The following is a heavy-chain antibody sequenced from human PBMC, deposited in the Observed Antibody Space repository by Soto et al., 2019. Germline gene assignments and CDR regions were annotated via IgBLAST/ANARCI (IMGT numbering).Heavy chain of an antibody. CDR2: INVYNGNT. D-gene: IGHD3-10*01. Sequence: QVQLVQSGGEVKKPGASVKVSCKASGYTFTNYGISWVRQAPGQGLERMGWINVYNGNTKYAQKGQGRVTMTTDTSTSTAYMELRSLRSDDTAVYYCARGVGSGSYYNQYNWFDPWGQGTLVTVSS. CDR1: GYTFTNYG. J-gene: IGHJ5*02. V-gene: IGHV1-18*01. CDR3: ARGVGSGSYYNQYNWFDP.